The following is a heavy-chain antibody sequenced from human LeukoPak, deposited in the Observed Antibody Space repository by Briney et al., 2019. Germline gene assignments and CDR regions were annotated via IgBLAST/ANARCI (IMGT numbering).Heavy chain of an antibody. D-gene: IGHD6-19*01. CDR2: IFGSGGSA. V-gene: IGHV3-23*01. CDR3: GKTTTGYSSGQKPAWPVDY. J-gene: IGHJ4*02. Sequence: PGGSLRLSCDAFGFTFGSYAMCWVRQAPGKGLEWVAGIFGSGGSAHYADSVKGRFTISRDNSKNTMYLQINTLRVEDTAVYYGGKTTTGYSSGQKPAWPVDYWGQGTLVTVSS. CDR1: GFTFGSYA.